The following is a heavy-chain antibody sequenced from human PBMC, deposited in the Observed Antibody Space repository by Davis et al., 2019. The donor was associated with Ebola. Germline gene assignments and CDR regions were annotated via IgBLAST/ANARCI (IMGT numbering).Heavy chain of an antibody. CDR2: IYYTGTT. CDR1: GGSISGFS. V-gene: IGHV4-59*01. J-gene: IGHJ6*03. Sequence: PWESLRLSCTVSGGSISGFSWSWIRQPPGKGLELIGYIYYTGTTNYNHSLKSRITISVDTSKNQFSLKLSSVTAADTAVYYCARGSRYYYMDVWGKGTTVTVSS. CDR3: ARGSRYYYMDV.